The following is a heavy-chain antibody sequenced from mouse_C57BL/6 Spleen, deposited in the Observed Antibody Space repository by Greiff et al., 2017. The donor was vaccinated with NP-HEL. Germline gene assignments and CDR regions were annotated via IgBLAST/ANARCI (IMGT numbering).Heavy chain of an antibody. D-gene: IGHD2-1*01. J-gene: IGHJ2*01. CDR2: ISSGGDYI. CDR1: GFTFSSYA. V-gene: IGHV5-9-1*02. Sequence: EVKLMESGEGLVKPGGSLKLSCAASGFTFSSYAMSWVRQTPEKRLEWVAYISSGGDYIYYADTVKGRFTISRDNARNTLYLQMSSLKSEDTAMYYCTRVYGNYPYYFDYWGQGTTLTVSS. CDR3: TRVYGNYPYYFDY.